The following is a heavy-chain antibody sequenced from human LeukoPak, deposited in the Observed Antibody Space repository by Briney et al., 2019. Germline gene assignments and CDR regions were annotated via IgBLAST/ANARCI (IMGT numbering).Heavy chain of an antibody. CDR1: GGSISSGDYY. V-gene: IGHV4-30-4*08. J-gene: IGHJ4*02. CDR3: ARGRAPHYFDY. Sequence: SETLSLTCTVSGGSISSGDYYWSWIRQPPGKGLEWIGYIYYSGSTYYNPSLKSRVTISVDTSKNQFSLKLSSVTAADTAVYYCARGRAPHYFDYWGQGTLATVSS. CDR2: IYYSGST.